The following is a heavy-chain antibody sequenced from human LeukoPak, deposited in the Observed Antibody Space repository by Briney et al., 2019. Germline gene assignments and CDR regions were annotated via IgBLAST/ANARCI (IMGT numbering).Heavy chain of an antibody. CDR3: ARGGGGEYSSGWYDY. CDR2: IYYSGTT. CDR1: GGSISSYY. Sequence: SETLSLTCTVSGGSISSYYRSWIRQPPGKGLEWIGYIYYSGTTNYSPSLKSRVTISVATSKNQFSLNLSSVTAADTAVYYCARGGGGEYSSGWYDYWGQGTLVTVSS. J-gene: IGHJ4*02. D-gene: IGHD6-19*01. V-gene: IGHV4-59*01.